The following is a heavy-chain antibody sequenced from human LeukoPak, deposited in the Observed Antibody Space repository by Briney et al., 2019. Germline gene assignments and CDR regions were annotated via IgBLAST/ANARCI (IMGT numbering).Heavy chain of an antibody. J-gene: IGHJ3*02. CDR3: ARDFHRYYYDSSGYNAFDI. CDR1: GFTFISYW. CDR2: IKQDGSEK. V-gene: IGHV3-7*01. Sequence: GGSLRLSCAASGFTFISYWMSWVRQAPGKGLEWVANIKQDGSEKYYVDSVKGRFTISRDNAKNSLYLQMNSLRAEDTAVYYCARDFHRYYYDSSGYNAFDIWGQGTMVTVSS. D-gene: IGHD3-22*01.